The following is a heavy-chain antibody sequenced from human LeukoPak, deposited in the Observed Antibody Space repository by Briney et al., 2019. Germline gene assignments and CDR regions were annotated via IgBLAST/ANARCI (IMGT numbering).Heavy chain of an antibody. V-gene: IGHV1-69*06. D-gene: IGHD3-22*01. CDR3: ARCSPGDSSNFYAVLQY. CDR1: GGTFSGYA. Sequence: SVKVSCKASGGTFSGYAVSWVRLTPGQGLEWLGGIIPVFGTTTYAQKFQAKVTMTADKSTNTAYLEISSLTSDDTAVYYCARCSPGDSSNFYAVLQYWGQGTQVTVST. CDR2: IIPVFGTT. J-gene: IGHJ4*02.